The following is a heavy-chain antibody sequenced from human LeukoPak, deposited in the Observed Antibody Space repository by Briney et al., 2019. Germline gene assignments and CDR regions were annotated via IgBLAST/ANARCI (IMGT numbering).Heavy chain of an antibody. CDR1: GFTPSSYG. Sequence: GGSLRLSCAASGFTPSSYGMHWVRQGPGKGLEWVAVIWYDGSNKYYADSVKGRFTISRDNSKNTLYLQMNSLRAEDTAVYYCGRGYANNDAFDTWGQGTMVTVSS. CDR2: IWYDGSNK. V-gene: IGHV3-33*01. J-gene: IGHJ3*02. CDR3: GRGYANNDAFDT. D-gene: IGHD3-16*01.